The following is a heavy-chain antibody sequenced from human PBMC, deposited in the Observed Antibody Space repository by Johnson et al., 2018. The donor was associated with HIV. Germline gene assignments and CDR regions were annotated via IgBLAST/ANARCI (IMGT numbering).Heavy chain of an antibody. V-gene: IGHV3-43*01. CDR3: AKDKRDYGGPPGADAFDF. CDR1: GFTFDNYP. CDR2: IRDGGLP. D-gene: IGHD4/OR15-4a*01. Sequence: VQLVESGGGVVQPGRSLRLSCAASGFTFDNYPMHWVRQGPGRGLEWVSLIRDGGLPFYADSVKGRFTISRDTSTNSLYLEMNSLKTEDTALYYCAKDKRDYGGPPGADAFDFWGQGTMVTVSA. J-gene: IGHJ3*01.